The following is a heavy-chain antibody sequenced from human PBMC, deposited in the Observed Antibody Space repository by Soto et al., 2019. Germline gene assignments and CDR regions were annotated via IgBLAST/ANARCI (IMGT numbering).Heavy chain of an antibody. CDR2: IYPXGST. CDR1: GYSISSGYY. J-gene: IGHJ3*02. D-gene: IGHD1-1*01. V-gene: IGHV4-38-2*01. Sequence: PSETVSLRCAVSGYSISSGYYWRWIRQPPGQGLEWIGSIYPXGSTYYNRWLKGRVTISVDTSKKQFSLKLSSVTAADTAVYYCARAYNKQDAFDIGGQGTMVTVSS. CDR3: ARAYNKQDAFDI.